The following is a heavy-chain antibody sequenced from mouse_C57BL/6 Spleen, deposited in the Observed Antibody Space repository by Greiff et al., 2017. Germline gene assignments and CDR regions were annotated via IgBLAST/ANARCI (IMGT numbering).Heavy chain of an antibody. CDR2: IDPSDSYT. V-gene: IGHV1-59*01. D-gene: IGHD2-4*01. J-gene: IGHJ2*01. CDR3: ARKGGEYDYDGGGFGY. CDR1: GYTFTSYW. Sequence: VQLQQPGAELVRPGTSVKLSCKASGYTFTSYWMHWVKQRPGQGLEWIGVIDPSDSYTNYNQKFKGKATLTVDTSSSTAYMQLSSLTSEDSAVYYCARKGGEYDYDGGGFGYWGQGTTLTVSS.